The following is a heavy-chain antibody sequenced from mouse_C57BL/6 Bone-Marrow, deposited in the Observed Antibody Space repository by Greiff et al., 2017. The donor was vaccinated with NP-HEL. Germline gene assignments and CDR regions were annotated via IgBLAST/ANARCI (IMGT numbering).Heavy chain of an antibody. Sequence: EVKLMESGGDLVKPGGSLKLSCAASGFTFSSYGMSWVRQTPDKRLEWVATISSGGSYTSYPDSVKGRFTISRDNTKNTLYLQMSSLKSEDTAMYYCARHRLYFDYWGQGTTLTVSS. CDR3: ARHRLYFDY. CDR2: ISSGGSYT. J-gene: IGHJ2*01. CDR1: GFTFSSYG. D-gene: IGHD1-2*01. V-gene: IGHV5-6*01.